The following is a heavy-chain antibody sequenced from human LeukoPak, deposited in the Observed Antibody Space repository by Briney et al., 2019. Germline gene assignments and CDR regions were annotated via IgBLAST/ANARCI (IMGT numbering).Heavy chain of an antibody. CDR2: INWNSGNT. CDR1: GFTFDDYA. J-gene: IGHJ3*02. CDR3: AKALPSSVTAPGFDI. Sequence: PGRSLRLSCAASGFTFDDYAMHWVRQAPGKGLEWVSGINWNSGNTGYADSVKGRFTISRDNAKNSLYLQVNSLRAEDTALYYCAKALPSSVTAPGFDIWGQGTMVTVSS. D-gene: IGHD4-17*01. V-gene: IGHV3-9*01.